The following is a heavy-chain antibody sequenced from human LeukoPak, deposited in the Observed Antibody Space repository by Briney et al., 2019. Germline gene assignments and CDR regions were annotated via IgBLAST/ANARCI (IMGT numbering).Heavy chain of an antibody. CDR1: GFTFDDYA. Sequence: GGSLRLSCAASGFTFDDYAMHWVRQAPGKGLEWVSCISSSSGYIYYADSVKGRFTTSRDNAKNSLYLQMNSLRAEDTAVYYCARDLRSSGYYAFDYWGQGTLVTVSS. D-gene: IGHD3-22*01. V-gene: IGHV3-21*01. CDR3: ARDLRSSGYYAFDY. CDR2: ISSSSGYI. J-gene: IGHJ4*02.